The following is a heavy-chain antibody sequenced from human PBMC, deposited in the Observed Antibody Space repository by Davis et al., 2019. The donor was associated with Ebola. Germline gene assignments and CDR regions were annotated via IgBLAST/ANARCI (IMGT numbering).Heavy chain of an antibody. CDR1: GDSISRYY. D-gene: IGHD1-26*01. CDR2: VYYGQA. V-gene: IGHV4-59*12. Sequence: PSETLSLTCTVSGDSISRYYLNWIRQAPGKTLEWIGSVYYGQAVYNPSLKSQVTIFSDTSKNSFSLRVTSVTAADTAIYFCARDNDPYGGRYKYRPPNAFDLWGQGTKVAVSS. J-gene: IGHJ3*01. CDR3: ARDNDPYGGRYKYRPPNAFDL.